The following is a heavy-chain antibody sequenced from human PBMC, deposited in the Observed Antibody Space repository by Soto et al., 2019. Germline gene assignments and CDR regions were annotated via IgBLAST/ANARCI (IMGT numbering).Heavy chain of an antibody. D-gene: IGHD1-1*01. CDR1: GYTFTSYG. Sequence: QVHLVQSGAEVKKPGASVKVSCKGSGYTFTSYGITWVRQAPGQGLEWMGWITAHNGNTDYAQKLQGRVTVTRDTSTSTAYMELRSLRSDHTAVYYCARGRYGYYWGQGALVTVSS. CDR3: ARGRYGYY. J-gene: IGHJ4*02. V-gene: IGHV1-18*01. CDR2: ITAHNGNT.